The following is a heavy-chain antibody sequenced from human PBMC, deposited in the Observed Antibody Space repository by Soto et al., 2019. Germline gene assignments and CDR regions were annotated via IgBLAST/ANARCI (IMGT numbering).Heavy chain of an antibody. CDR1: GGSISSYY. D-gene: IGHD3-10*01. Sequence: SETLSLPCTVSGGSISSYYWSWVRQPPGKGLEWIGYIYYSGSTNYNPSLKSRVTISVDTSQNQFSPKLSSVTPAGTAVYYSARSPRASITMVRGVILNWSAPWGKGTLVTVSS. CDR2: IYYSGST. V-gene: IGHV4-59*01. J-gene: IGHJ5*02. CDR3: ARSPRASITMVRGVILNWSAP.